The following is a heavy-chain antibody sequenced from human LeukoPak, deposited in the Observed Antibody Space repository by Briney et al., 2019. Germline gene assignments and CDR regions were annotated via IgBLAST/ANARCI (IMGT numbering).Heavy chain of an antibody. CDR2: INHSGST. CDR1: GGSFSGYY. V-gene: IGHV4-34*01. D-gene: IGHD3-9*01. J-gene: IGHJ3*02. Sequence: SETLSLTCAVYGGSFSGYYWSWLRQPPGKGLEWIGEINHSGSTNYNPSLKSRVTISVDTSKNQFSLKLSSMTAADTAFYYCARRGSIFEDSEWRTAFDIWGQGTMVIVSS. CDR3: ARRGSIFEDSEWRTAFDI.